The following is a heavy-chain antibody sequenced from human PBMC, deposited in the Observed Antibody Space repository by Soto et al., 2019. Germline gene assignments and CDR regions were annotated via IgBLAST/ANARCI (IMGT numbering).Heavy chain of an antibody. CDR2: IWYDGSNK. CDR1: GFNFGSHG. Sequence: QVQLVESGGGVVQPGRSLRLSCTASGFNFGSHGMHWVRQAPGKGLEWVGVIWYDGSNKFYGDSVKGRFIICRDNSKNTMYLEMSSLRVEDTAVYYCARWTREGFGESWDVWGQGTRVTVSS. D-gene: IGHD3-10*01. J-gene: IGHJ6*02. V-gene: IGHV3-33*01. CDR3: ARWTREGFGESWDV.